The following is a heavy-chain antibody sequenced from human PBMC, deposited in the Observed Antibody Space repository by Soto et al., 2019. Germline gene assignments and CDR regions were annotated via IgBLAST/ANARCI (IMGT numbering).Heavy chain of an antibody. Sequence: GGSLRLACAASGFSFTTYVMHWVRQAPGKGLEWVAVISHDGSYKYYGDAVKGRFTISRDTSKNAVYLEMNSLRPEDTAVYYCAKGLLAIVGTTLPRDAFNIWGQGTMVTVSS. V-gene: IGHV3-30*18. CDR2: ISHDGSYK. J-gene: IGHJ3*02. D-gene: IGHD1-26*01. CDR3: AKGLLAIVGTTLPRDAFNI. CDR1: GFSFTTYV.